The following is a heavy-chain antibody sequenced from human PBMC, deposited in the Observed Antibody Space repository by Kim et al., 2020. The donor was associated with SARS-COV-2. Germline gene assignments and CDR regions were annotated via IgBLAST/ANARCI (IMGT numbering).Heavy chain of an antibody. CDR3: ARDGRVDLVSGFQPYGM. J-gene: IGHJ6*01. D-gene: IGHD3-3*01. CDR2: INGGGANT. CDR1: GFTFSDYS. Sequence: GGSLRLSCAASGFTFSDYSMTWVRQAPGKGLEWVSSINGGGANTYYADSLKGRFTVSRDNAKNSLFLQMNSLRAEDTALYYCARDGRVDLVSGFQPYGM. V-gene: IGHV3-21*01.